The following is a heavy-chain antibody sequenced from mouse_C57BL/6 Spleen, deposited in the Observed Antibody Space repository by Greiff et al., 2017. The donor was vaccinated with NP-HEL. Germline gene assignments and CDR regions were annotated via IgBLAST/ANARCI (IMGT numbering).Heavy chain of an antibody. CDR1: GYTFTDYN. J-gene: IGHJ4*01. CDR3: ARNPYYGYGYYAMDY. Sequence: EVQLQQSGPELVKPGASVKIPCKASGYTFTDYNMDWVKQSHGKSLEWIGDINPNNGGTIYNQKFKGKATLTVDKSSSTAYMELRSLTSEDTAVYYCARNPYYGYGYYAMDYWGQGTSVTVSS. V-gene: IGHV1-18*01. D-gene: IGHD2-9*01. CDR2: INPNNGGT.